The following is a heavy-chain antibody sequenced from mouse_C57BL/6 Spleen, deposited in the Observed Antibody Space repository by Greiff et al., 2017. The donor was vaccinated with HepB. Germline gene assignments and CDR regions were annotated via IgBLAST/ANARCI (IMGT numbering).Heavy chain of an antibody. CDR3: ARMGVPNWYFDV. CDR2: INPSNGGT. D-gene: IGHD2-14*01. V-gene: IGHV1-53*01. J-gene: IGHJ1*03. CDR1: GYTFTSYW. Sequence: QVHVKQPGTELVKPGASVKLSCKASGYTFTSYWMHWVKQRPGQGLEWIGNINPSNGGTNYNEKFKSKATLTVDKSSSTAYMQLSSLTSEDSAVYYCARMGVPNWYFDVWGTGTTVTVSS.